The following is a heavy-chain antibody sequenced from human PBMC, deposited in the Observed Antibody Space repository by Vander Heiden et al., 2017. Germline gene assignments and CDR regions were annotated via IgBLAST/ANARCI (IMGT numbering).Heavy chain of an antibody. J-gene: IGHJ3*02. CDR2: IGVGSGNT. CDR3: AAVVVTDAFDI. CDR1: GFTFTSSA. Sequence: QMQLVQSGPEVKKPGTSVKVSCKASGFTFTSSAVQWVRQARGQRLEWIGWIGVGSGNTNYAQKFQERVTITRDMSTSTAYMELSSLRSEDTAVYYCAAVVVTDAFDIWGQGTMVTVSS. V-gene: IGHV1-58*01. D-gene: IGHD2-21*01.